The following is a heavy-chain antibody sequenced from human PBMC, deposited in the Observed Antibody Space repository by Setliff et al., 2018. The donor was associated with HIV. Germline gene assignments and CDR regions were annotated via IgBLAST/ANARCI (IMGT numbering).Heavy chain of an antibody. CDR3: AKDISRITGTDVFDY. V-gene: IGHV3-53*05. CDR2: IYSGGST. Sequence: PGGSLRLSCAASGFIVRSNYTSWVRQAPGKGLEWVSVIYSGGSTYYRDSVKGRFTISRDNSRNSLYLQMNSLRTEDTALYYCAKDISRITGTDVFDYWGQGTLVTVS. D-gene: IGHD1-20*01. J-gene: IGHJ4*02. CDR1: GFIVRSNY.